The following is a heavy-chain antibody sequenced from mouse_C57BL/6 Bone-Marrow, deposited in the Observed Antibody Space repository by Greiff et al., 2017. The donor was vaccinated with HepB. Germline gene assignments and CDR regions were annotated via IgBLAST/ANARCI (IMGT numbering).Heavy chain of an antibody. CDR2: IYPGGGYT. D-gene: IGHD1-1*01. CDR1: GYTFTNYW. V-gene: IGHV1-63*01. CDR3: ARRTYGSSYVPFDY. J-gene: IGHJ2*01. Sequence: VKLQQSGAELVRPGTSVKMSCKASGYTFTNYWIGWAKQRPGHGLEWIGDIYPGGGYTNYNEKFKGKATLTADKSSSTAYMQFSSLTSEDSAIYYCARRTYGSSYVPFDYWGQGTTLTVSS.